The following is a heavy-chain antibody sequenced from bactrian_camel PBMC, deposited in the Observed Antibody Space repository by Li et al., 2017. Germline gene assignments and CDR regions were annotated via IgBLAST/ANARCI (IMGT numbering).Heavy chain of an antibody. V-gene: IGHV3S53*01. J-gene: IGHJ6*01. CDR1: GDHRMV. D-gene: IGHD2*01. CDR2: PGDDGST. CDR3: AMDFFPESGNCTGSGY. Sequence: HVQLVESGGGSAQIGGSLRLSCVVSGDHRMVAWFRQAPGTTREGVAGPGDDGSTSYAEFAEGRFTLSPDTAKNTVYLQMNSLKPEDTAVYYCAMDFFPESGNCTGSGYWGQGTQVTVS.